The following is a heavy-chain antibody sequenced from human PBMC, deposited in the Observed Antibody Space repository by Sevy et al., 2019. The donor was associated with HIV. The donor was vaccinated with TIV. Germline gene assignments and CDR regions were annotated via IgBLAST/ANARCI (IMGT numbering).Heavy chain of an antibody. Sequence: ASVKVSCKVSGYTLTKLSMHWVRQAPGKGLEWMGSFDPEDGETIYAQKFQGRVTMTEDTSTDTAYMELGSLRSEDTAVYYCATTKDYYESSGSPFDYWGQGTLVTVSS. D-gene: IGHD3-22*01. CDR2: FDPEDGET. CDR1: GYTLTKLS. V-gene: IGHV1-24*01. J-gene: IGHJ4*02. CDR3: ATTKDYYESSGSPFDY.